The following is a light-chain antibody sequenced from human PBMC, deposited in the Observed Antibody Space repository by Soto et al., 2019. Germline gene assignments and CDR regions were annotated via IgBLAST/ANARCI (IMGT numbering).Light chain of an antibody. CDR3: QQTYSTPPIT. CDR2: AAS. V-gene: IGKV1-39*01. CDR1: QSISSY. J-gene: IGKJ5*01. Sequence: DIQMTESPSSLSASVGDRVTITWLASQSISSYLNWYQQKPGKGPKVLIYAASSLQSGVPSRFSGSGSGTAFTLTISSLQPEDFATYYCQQTYSTPPITFGQGTRLEIK.